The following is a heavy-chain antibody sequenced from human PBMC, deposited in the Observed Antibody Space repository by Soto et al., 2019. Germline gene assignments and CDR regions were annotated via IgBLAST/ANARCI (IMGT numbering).Heavy chain of an antibody. CDR1: GFTVSNSY. CDR2: VYSGGST. D-gene: IGHD6-19*01. Sequence: PGGSLRLSCAASGFTVSNSYMSWVRQTPGKGLEWVSIVYSGGSTYHADSVKGRFTISRDNSKNILYLQMNSLRAEDTAVYYCARDDSGPFPYWGQGTLVTVS. J-gene: IGHJ4*02. V-gene: IGHV3-53*01. CDR3: ARDDSGPFPY.